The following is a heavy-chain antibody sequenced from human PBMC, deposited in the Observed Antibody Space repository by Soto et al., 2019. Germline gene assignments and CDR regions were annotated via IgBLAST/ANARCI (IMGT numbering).Heavy chain of an antibody. CDR3: ARDLDYDCWSGLVY. V-gene: IGHV3-53*01. CDR1: GFTVSSNY. D-gene: IGHD3-3*01. Sequence: EVQLVESGGGLIQPGGSLRLSCAASGFTVSSNYMSWVRQAPGKGLEWVSVIYSGGSTYYADSVKGRFTISRDNSKNTLYLQMTSLRAEDTAVYYCARDLDYDCWSGLVYWGQGTLVTVSS. CDR2: IYSGGST. J-gene: IGHJ4*02.